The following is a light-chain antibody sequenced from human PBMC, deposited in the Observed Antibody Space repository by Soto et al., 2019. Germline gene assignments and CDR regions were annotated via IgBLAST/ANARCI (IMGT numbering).Light chain of an antibody. CDR2: DAF. CDR1: QSVNSDY. J-gene: IGKJ1*01. V-gene: IGKV3-20*01. CDR3: QQYGSSLGT. Sequence: EIGLTQSPGTVSLSKGERDTLSCRASQSVNSDYLGWFQQKPGQAPRLLIYDAFNRATGIPARFSGSGSGTDFTLTISSLEPEDFAVYYCQQYGSSLGTFGQGTKADIK.